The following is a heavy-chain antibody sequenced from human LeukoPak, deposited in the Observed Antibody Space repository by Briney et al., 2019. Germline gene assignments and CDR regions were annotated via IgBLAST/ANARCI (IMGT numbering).Heavy chain of an antibody. J-gene: IGHJ5*02. Sequence: SETLSLTCTVSGYSISSGYYWGWIRQPPGKGLEWIGSIYHSGSTYYNPSLKSPVTISGDTSKNQFSLNLSSVTATDTAVYYCARDCSSTTCYTRSFDPWGQGTLVTVSS. CDR1: GYSISSGYY. CDR2: IYHSGST. CDR3: ARDCSSTTCYTRSFDP. D-gene: IGHD2-2*02. V-gene: IGHV4-38-2*02.